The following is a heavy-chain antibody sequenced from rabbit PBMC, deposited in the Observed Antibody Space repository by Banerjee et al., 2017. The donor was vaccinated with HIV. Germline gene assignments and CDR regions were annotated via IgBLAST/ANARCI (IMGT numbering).Heavy chain of an antibody. J-gene: IGHJ4*01. CDR2: IYTGSSGNT. V-gene: IGHV1S45*01. CDR3: ARDLAGVIGWNFDL. CDR1: GFSFSSSYY. Sequence: QEQLVESGGGLVQPGGSLKLSCTASGFSFSSSYYMCWVRQAPGKGLEWIACIYTGSSGNTVYATWAKGRFTISRTSSTTVALQMTSLTAADTATYFCARDLAGVIGWNFDLWGPGTSSPS. D-gene: IGHD4-1*01.